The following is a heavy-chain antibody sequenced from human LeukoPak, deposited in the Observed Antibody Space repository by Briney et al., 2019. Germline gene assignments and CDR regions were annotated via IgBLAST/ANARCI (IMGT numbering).Heavy chain of an antibody. V-gene: IGHV3-23*01. CDR1: GFTFSSYS. D-gene: IGHD3-16*01. CDR2: ISGSGGST. Sequence: PGGSLRLSCAASGFTFSSYSMNWVRQAPGKGLEWVSAISGSGGSTYYADSVKGRFIISRDNSKNTLYLQMNSLRAEDTAVYYCAKGLFGDYYYYGMDVWGQGTTVTVSS. CDR3: AKGLFGDYYYYGMDV. J-gene: IGHJ6*02.